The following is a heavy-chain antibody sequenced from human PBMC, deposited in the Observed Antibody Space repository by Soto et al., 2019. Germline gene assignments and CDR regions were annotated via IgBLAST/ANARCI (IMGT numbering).Heavy chain of an antibody. D-gene: IGHD3-10*01. Sequence: QVQLVESGGGAVQPGRSLRLSCAASGFPFTSYRMHWVREGADNGLEWVAIISYDGSDKYYEDSVKGRFTLSSDNSKNTLYLQMNSLRPEDTALYYCVGGQYYFDYRGQGTLVIVSS. V-gene: IGHV3-30*03. J-gene: IGHJ4*02. CDR1: GFPFTSYR. CDR3: VGGQYYFDY. CDR2: ISYDGSDK.